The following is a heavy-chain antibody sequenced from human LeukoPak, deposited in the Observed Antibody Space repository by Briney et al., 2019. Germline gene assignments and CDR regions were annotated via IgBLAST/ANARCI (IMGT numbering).Heavy chain of an antibody. J-gene: IGHJ5*02. Sequence: SVTVSCKASRGTFSSYAISWVRQAPGQGLEWMGGIIPIFGTANYAQKFQGRVTITADESTSTAYMELSSLRSEDTAVYYCARGNGGYCSSTSCYIPSSWGQGTLVTVSS. V-gene: IGHV1-69*13. CDR1: RGTFSSYA. CDR3: ARGNGGYCSSTSCYIPSS. CDR2: IIPIFGTA. D-gene: IGHD2-2*02.